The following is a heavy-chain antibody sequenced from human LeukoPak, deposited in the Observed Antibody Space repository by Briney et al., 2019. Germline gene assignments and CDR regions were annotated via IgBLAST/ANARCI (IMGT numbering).Heavy chain of an antibody. CDR3: GRAFPPLRTSSAGDL. J-gene: IGHJ1*01. CDR2: ISGRSSHV. V-gene: IGHV3-21*01. Sequence: PGGSLRLSCSASGFSFSDYDMNWVRQAPGKGLEWVSAISGRSSHVYYGESVKGRFTISRDNAKNSLYLQLDSLGVEDTAVYYCGRAFPPLRTSSAGDLWGQGTLVTASS. CDR1: GFSFSDYD. D-gene: IGHD3-16*01.